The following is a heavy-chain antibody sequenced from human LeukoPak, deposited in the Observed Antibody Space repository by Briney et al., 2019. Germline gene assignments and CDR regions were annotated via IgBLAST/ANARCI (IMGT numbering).Heavy chain of an antibody. J-gene: IGHJ4*02. Sequence: ESLKISCKGSGYSFTSYWIGWVRQMPGKGLEWMGIIYLVESDTRYSTCFQGHGTISTEKCISTAYLQWSSLKASDTAMYSCARLVRIAAAIDYWGKGTLVTVSS. V-gene: IGHV5-51*01. CDR2: IYLVESDT. CDR3: ARLVRIAAAIDY. CDR1: GYSFTSYW. D-gene: IGHD6-13*01.